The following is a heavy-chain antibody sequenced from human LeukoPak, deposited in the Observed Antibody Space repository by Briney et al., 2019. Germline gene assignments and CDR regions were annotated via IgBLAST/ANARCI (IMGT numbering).Heavy chain of an antibody. J-gene: IGHJ3*02. CDR3: SRVWEYTVYYAGSGETFDI. CDR2: IYTSGST. D-gene: IGHD3-22*01. V-gene: IGHV4-61*02. CDR1: GDSISSGSYY. Sequence: PSETLALTCTVSGDSISSGSYYWSWIPQPAGKGLEWIGRIYTSGSTNYNPSLKSRVTISVDTSKNQFSLKLSSVTAADTAVYYCSRVWEYTVYYAGSGETFDIWGQGTMVTVSS.